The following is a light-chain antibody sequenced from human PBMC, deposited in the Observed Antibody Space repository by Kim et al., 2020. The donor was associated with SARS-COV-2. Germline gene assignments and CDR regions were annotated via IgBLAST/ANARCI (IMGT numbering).Light chain of an antibody. CDR3: QQYHNWPLT. CDR1: VTISNR. J-gene: IGKJ4*01. V-gene: IGKV3-15*01. CDR2: GAS. Sequence: IVLMQSPDTLSLSPGDGATLSCRASVTISNRLAWYQQKPGQAPRLLIYGASTRATGVPARFSGSGSGAEFTLTISSLHSEDFAVYYCQQYHNWPLTFGGGTKVGIK.